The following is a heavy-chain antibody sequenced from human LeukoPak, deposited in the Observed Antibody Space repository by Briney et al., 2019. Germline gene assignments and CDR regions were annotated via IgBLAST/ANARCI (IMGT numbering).Heavy chain of an antibody. Sequence: GGSLRLSCAASGFTFSSYGMHWVRQAPGKGLEWVAFIRYDGSNTYYADSVKGRVTISRDNSKNTLYLQMNSLRAEDTAVYYCAKSSFYCSSTSCYGPDYYYYYTDVWGKGTTVTVSS. CDR1: GFTFSSYG. J-gene: IGHJ6*03. V-gene: IGHV3-30*02. CDR2: IRYDGSNT. D-gene: IGHD2-2*01. CDR3: AKSSFYCSSTSCYGPDYYYYYTDV.